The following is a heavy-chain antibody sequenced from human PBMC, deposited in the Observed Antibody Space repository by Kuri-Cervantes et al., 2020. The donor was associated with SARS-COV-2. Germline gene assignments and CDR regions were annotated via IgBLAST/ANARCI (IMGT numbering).Heavy chain of an antibody. D-gene: IGHD6-19*01. V-gene: IGHV3-48*03. Sequence: GGSLRLSCAASGFTFSSYEMNWVRQAPGKGLEWVSYISSSGSTIYYADSVKGRFTISRDNAKNSLYLRMNSLRAEDMAVYYCAKGQQWLVLGGIDYWGQGTLVTVSS. CDR2: ISSSGSTI. CDR1: GFTFSSYE. CDR3: AKGQQWLVLGGIDY. J-gene: IGHJ4*02.